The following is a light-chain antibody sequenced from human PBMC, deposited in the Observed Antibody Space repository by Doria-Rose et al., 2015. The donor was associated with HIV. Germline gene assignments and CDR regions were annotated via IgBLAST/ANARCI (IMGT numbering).Light chain of an antibody. CDR2: DGS. CDR1: QSFSSTY. V-gene: IGKV3-20*01. CDR3: HQYGTSWT. Sequence: FTQSPGTLSLSLGVRATLSCRASQSFSSTYLAWYQQKPGQAPSLLIYDGSTRATGIPDRFSASGSGTDLTLTINRLEPEDFALYYCHQYGTSWTFGQGTKVQI. J-gene: IGKJ1*01.